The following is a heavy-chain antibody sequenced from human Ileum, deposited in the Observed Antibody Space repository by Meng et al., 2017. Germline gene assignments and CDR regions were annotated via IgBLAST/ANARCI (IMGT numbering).Heavy chain of an antibody. CDR1: SGSVTNNSYY. Sequence: VSSGSVTNNSYYGVWIGRPQGKGLEWIGSIYYGGSTYYNPSLKSRVTISVDTSTNQFSLKLISVTGAETAVYYCTRRAHYGDPPRWGQGTLVTVSS. J-gene: IGHJ4*02. CDR3: TRRAHYGDPPR. CDR2: IYYGGST. V-gene: IGHV4-39*01. D-gene: IGHD4-17*01.